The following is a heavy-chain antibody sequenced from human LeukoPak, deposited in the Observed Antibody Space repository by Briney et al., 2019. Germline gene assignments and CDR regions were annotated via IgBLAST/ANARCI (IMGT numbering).Heavy chain of an antibody. Sequence: GGSLRLSCAASGFTFSSYWMSWVRQAPGKGLEWVSYISSSGSTIYYADSVKGRFTISRDNAKNSLYLQMNSLRAEDTAVYYCARDAAVASAFDYWGQGTLVTVSS. V-gene: IGHV3-48*04. D-gene: IGHD6-19*01. J-gene: IGHJ4*02. CDR2: ISSSGSTI. CDR1: GFTFSSYW. CDR3: ARDAAVASAFDY.